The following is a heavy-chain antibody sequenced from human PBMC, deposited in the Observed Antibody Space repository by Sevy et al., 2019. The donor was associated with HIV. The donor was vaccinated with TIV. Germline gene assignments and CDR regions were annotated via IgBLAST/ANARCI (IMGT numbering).Heavy chain of an antibody. Sequence: SETLSLTCTVSGGPISSYYWSWLRQPPGKGLQYIGYIHYTGSSNYNPSLKSRVTLSLDTSKNQFSLKVTSVTAADTAVYYGARAPPVRSGDDSLNWFDPWGQGTLVTVSS. V-gene: IGHV4-59*01. CDR3: ARAPPVRSGDDSLNWFDP. CDR1: GGPISSYY. CDR2: IHYTGSS. D-gene: IGHD5-12*01. J-gene: IGHJ5*02.